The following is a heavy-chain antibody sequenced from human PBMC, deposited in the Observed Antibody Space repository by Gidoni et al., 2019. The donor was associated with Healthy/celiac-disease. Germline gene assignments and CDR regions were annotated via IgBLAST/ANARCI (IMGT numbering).Heavy chain of an antibody. D-gene: IGHD3-22*01. CDR1: GGSISSGGYS. J-gene: IGHJ4*02. CDR3: ARGWDYYDSSGYYYRPYFDY. CDR2: IDHSGST. Sequence: QLQLQESGSGLVKPSQTLSLTCAVSGGSISSGGYSWSWIRQPPGKGLEWIGYIDHSGSTYYNPSLKSRVTISVDRSKNQFSLKLSSVTAADTAVYYCARGWDYYDSSGYYYRPYFDYWGQGTLVTVSS. V-gene: IGHV4-30-2*01.